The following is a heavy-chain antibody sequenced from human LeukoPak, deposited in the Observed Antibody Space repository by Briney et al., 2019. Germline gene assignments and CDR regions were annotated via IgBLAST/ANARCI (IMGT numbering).Heavy chain of an antibody. CDR1: GGSISSSSYY. Sequence: PSETLSLTCTVSGGSISSSSYYRGWIRQPPGKGLEWIGSIYYSGSTYYNPSLKGRVTISVDTSKNQFSLKLSSVTAADTAVYYCARLITAVAGNYFDYWGQGTLVTVSS. J-gene: IGHJ4*02. D-gene: IGHD6-19*01. V-gene: IGHV4-39*01. CDR2: IYYSGST. CDR3: ARLITAVAGNYFDY.